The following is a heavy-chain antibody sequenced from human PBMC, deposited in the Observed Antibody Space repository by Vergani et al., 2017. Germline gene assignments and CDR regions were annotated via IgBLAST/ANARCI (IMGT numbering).Heavy chain of an antibody. Sequence: QVQLVQSGAEVKKPGASVKVSCKASGYTFTGYYMHWVRQAPGQGREWMGWINPNSGGTNYAQKFQGRVTMTRETSISSAYMELSRLRSDDTSVYYCAREGSRRYYFAYWGQGTLVTVSS. CDR2: INPNSGGT. CDR3: AREGSRRYYFAY. V-gene: IGHV1-2*02. CDR1: GYTFTGYY. D-gene: IGHD3-10*01. J-gene: IGHJ4*02.